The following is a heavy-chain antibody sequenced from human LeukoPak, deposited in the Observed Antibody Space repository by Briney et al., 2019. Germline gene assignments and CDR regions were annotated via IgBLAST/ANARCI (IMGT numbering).Heavy chain of an antibody. CDR1: GGSFSGYY. D-gene: IGHD1-26*01. J-gene: IGHJ4*02. Sequence: SETLSLTCAVYGGSFSGYYWSWIRQPPGKGLEWIGEINHSGSTNYNPSLKSRVTISVDTSKNQFSLKLNSVTAADTAVYYCARLGYSGDRYFDYWGRGTLVTVSS. V-gene: IGHV4-34*01. CDR3: ARLGYSGDRYFDY. CDR2: INHSGST.